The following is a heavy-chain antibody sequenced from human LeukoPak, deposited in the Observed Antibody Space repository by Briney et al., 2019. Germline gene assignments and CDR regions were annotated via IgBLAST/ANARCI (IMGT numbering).Heavy chain of an antibody. Sequence: SVKVSCKASGGTFNNYAISWVRQAPGQGLKWMGRIIPIFGTADYAQKFQGRVTVTTDESTSTAYMELSRLRSEDTAVYYCARSGSYPNYYFDYWGQGTLVTVSS. CDR2: IIPIFGTA. CDR1: GGTFNNYA. V-gene: IGHV1-69*05. CDR3: ARSGSYPNYYFDY. D-gene: IGHD1-26*01. J-gene: IGHJ4*02.